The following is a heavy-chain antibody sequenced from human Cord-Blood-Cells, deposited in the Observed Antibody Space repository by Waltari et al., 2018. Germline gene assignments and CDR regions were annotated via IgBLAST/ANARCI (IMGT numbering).Heavy chain of an antibody. Sequence: QVQLVESGGGVVQPGRSLRLSCAASGFTFSSYGMPWVRQAPGKGLEWVAVISYDGSNKYYADSVKGRFTISRDNSKNTLYLQMNSLRAEDTAVYYCAKDLGGVSGSYFFDYWGQGTLVTVSS. CDR2: ISYDGSNK. V-gene: IGHV3-30*18. CDR3: AKDLGGVSGSYFFDY. J-gene: IGHJ4*02. CDR1: GFTFSSYG. D-gene: IGHD1-26*01.